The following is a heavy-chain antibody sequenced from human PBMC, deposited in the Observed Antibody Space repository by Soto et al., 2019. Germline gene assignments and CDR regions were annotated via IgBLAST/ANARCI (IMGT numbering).Heavy chain of an antibody. Sequence: SGGSLRLSCAASGFTFDDYAMHWVRQAPGKGLEWVSGISWNSGSIGYADYVKGRFTISRDNAKNSLYLKMNSLRAEDTALYYCAKGGNMSSSSYYYYYMDVWGKGTTVTVSS. CDR1: GFTFDDYA. CDR3: AKGGNMSSSSYYYYYMDV. D-gene: IGHD6-6*01. V-gene: IGHV3-9*01. J-gene: IGHJ6*03. CDR2: ISWNSGSI.